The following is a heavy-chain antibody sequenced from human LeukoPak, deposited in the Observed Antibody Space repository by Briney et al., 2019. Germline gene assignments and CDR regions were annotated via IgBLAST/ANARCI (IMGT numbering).Heavy chain of an antibody. D-gene: IGHD3-10*01. CDR3: ARGPVWFGELSHDAFDI. CDR2: IKQDGNEK. V-gene: IGHV3-7*03. J-gene: IGHJ3*02. CDR1: GFVFSTYG. Sequence: GGSLRLSCAASGFVFSTYGMHWVRQAPGKGLEWVANIKQDGNEKYYVDSVKGRFTISRDNAKNSLYLQMNSLRAEDTAVYYCARGPVWFGELSHDAFDIWGQGTMVTVSS.